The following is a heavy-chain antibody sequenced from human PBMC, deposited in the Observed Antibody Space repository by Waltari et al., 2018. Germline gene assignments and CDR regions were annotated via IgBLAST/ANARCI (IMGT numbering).Heavy chain of an antibody. CDR3: ARESPGHIVVVVAATSGAFDI. CDR2: INHSGST. D-gene: IGHD2-15*01. V-gene: IGHV4-34*01. J-gene: IGHJ3*02. Sequence: QVQLQQWGAGLLKPPETLSLTCAVYGGSFSGYYWSWIRQPPGKGLEWIGEINHSGSTNYNPSLKSRVTISVDTSKNQFSLKLSSVTAADTAVYYCARESPGHIVVVVAATSGAFDIWGQGTMVTVSS. CDR1: GGSFSGYY.